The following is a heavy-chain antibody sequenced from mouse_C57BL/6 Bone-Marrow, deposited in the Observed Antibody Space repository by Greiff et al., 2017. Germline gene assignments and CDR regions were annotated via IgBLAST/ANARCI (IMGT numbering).Heavy chain of an antibody. CDR2: ISNLAYSI. D-gene: IGHD2-4*01. J-gene: IGHJ1*03. V-gene: IGHV5-15*01. CDR1: GFTFSDYG. CDR3: AVGNYGGYFDV. Sequence: EVQLVESGGGLVQPGGSLKLSCAASGFTFSDYGMAWVRQAPRKGPEWVAFISNLAYSIYYADTVTGRFTISSENAKNTLYLEMSSLRSEDTAMYYCAVGNYGGYFDVWGTGTTVTVSS.